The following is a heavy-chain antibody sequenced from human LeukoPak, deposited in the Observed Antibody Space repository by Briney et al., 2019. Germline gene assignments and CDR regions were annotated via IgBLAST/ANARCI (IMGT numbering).Heavy chain of an antibody. V-gene: IGHV3-7*01. CDR2: IKHDGSQK. CDR1: GFTFDNYW. J-gene: IGHJ4*02. D-gene: IGHD3-10*01. Sequence: PGGSLRLSCAASGFTFDNYWMTWLRQAPGRGLEWVANIKHDGSQKYYLDSVKGRFTVSRDNAHNSLYLQMNSLRAEDTAVYFCARDPLSYLGEIDTSSYYFDYWGQGTLATVSS. CDR3: ARDPLSYLGEIDTSSYYFDY.